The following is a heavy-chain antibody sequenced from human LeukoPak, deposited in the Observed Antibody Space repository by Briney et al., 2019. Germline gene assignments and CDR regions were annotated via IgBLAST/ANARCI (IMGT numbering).Heavy chain of an antibody. J-gene: IGHJ6*02. CDR3: AKRSSSSYYYYYGMDV. D-gene: IGHD6-6*01. CDR1: GFTFSSYA. V-gene: IGHV3-23*01. Sequence: GGSLRLSCAASGFTFSSYAMSWVRQAPGKGLQWVSAISGSGGSTYYADSVKGRFTISRDNSKNTLYLQMNSLRAEDTAVYYCAKRSSSSYYYYYGMDVWGQGTTVTVSS. CDR2: ISGSGGST.